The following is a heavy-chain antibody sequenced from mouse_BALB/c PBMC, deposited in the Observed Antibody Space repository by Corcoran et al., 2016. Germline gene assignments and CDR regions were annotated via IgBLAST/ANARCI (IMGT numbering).Heavy chain of an antibody. Sequence: QIQLVQSGPELKKPGETVKISCKASGYTFTNYGMNWVKQAPGKGLKWMGWINTYTGEPTYADDFKGRFAFSLENSASTAYLQINNLKNEDTATYFCARRANWDSFAYWGQGTLVTVSA. CDR2: INTYTGEP. J-gene: IGHJ3*01. D-gene: IGHD4-1*01. CDR1: GYTFTNYG. CDR3: ARRANWDSFAY. V-gene: IGHV9-3-1*01.